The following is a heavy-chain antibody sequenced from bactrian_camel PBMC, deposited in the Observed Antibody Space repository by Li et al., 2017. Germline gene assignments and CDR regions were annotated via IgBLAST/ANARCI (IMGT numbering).Heavy chain of an antibody. CDR1: GDSAGSSC. D-gene: IGHD5*01. J-gene: IGHJ4*01. Sequence: HVQLVESGGGLVQAGGSLTLSCAVTGDSAGSSCVAWFREVPGLDRDGVAAIGTDVRGVATTYYDRRLVKGRFTISRDNARNTLYLQLNSLKSEDTAVYYCATWGDFAHWGQGTQVTVS. V-gene: IGHV3S54*01. CDR2: IGTDVRGVATT. CDR3: ATWGDFAH.